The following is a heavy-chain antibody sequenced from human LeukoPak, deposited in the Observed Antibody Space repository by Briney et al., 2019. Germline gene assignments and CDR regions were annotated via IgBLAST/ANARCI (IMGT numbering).Heavy chain of an antibody. D-gene: IGHD2-21*02. CDR1: GYTLTSYW. Sequence: KPGESLKISCKGSGYTLTSYWIGWVRQMPGKGLEWMGIIHPGDSDTRYSPSFQGQVTISVDKSISTAYLRWSSLKASDTGMYYCARLVVVTANYWYFDLWGRGTLVTVSS. CDR2: IHPGDSDT. J-gene: IGHJ2*01. CDR3: ARLVVVTANYWYFDL. V-gene: IGHV5-51*01.